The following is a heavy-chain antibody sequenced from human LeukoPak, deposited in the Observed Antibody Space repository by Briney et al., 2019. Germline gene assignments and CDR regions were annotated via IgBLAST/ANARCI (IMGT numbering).Heavy chain of an antibody. CDR2: INPNSGDT. V-gene: IGHV1-2*02. J-gene: IGHJ3*01. CDR1: GYSFTGYF. D-gene: IGHD3-16*01. CDR3: ARDPGEGGNAFDL. Sequence: GASVKVSXKASGYSFTGYFIHWVRQALGQGLEWLGWINPNSGDTNYAQRFQGGVTMTRDTSISTAYLELSRLRSDDTALYYCARDPGEGGNAFDLWGQGTMVTISS.